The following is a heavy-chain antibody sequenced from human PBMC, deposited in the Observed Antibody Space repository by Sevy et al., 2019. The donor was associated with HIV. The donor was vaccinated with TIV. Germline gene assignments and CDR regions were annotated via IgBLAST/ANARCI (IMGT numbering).Heavy chain of an antibody. CDR2: IYYSGST. CDR3: ARGRPDYYYGMDV. V-gene: IGHV4-59*01. CDR1: GDSISSYY. J-gene: IGHJ6*02. Sequence: SETLSLTCTVSGDSISSYYWSWIRQPPEKGLEWIGYIYYSGSTNYNPSLKSRVTISKDTSKNQVSLKLTSVTAADTAVYYCARGRPDYYYGMDVWGQGTTVTVSS.